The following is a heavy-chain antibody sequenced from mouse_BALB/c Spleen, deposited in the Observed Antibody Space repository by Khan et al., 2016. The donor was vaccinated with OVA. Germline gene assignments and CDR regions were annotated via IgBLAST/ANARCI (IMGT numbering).Heavy chain of an antibody. CDR2: VSTGGHYT. CDR3: ARLAYYYESEWFAY. Sequence: EVQRVESGGDVVKPGGSLKLSCAASGFTFSTYGMSWVRQTPDKRLEWVATVSTGGHYTYYPDTVKGRFTISRDNAKNTLYLQMSSLKSEYTAVFYCARLAYYYESEWFAYWGQGTLVTVSA. J-gene: IGHJ3*01. D-gene: IGHD1-1*01. V-gene: IGHV5-6*01. CDR1: GFTFSTYG.